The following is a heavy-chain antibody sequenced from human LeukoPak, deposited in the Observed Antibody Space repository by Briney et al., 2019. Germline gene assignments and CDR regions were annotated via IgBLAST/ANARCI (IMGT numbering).Heavy chain of an antibody. Sequence: GGPLRLSCAASGLTFSNYWMTWVRQAPGRGLEWVAHIRQDGSEKYYVDSVKGRFTIPRDNVKNSLYLQMNILRVEDTAVYYCARTLVAAPGSKGGPWGQGTLVTVSS. D-gene: IGHD6-13*01. V-gene: IGHV3-7*05. CDR2: IRQDGSEK. CDR3: ARTLVAAPGSKGGP. CDR1: GLTFSNYW. J-gene: IGHJ5*02.